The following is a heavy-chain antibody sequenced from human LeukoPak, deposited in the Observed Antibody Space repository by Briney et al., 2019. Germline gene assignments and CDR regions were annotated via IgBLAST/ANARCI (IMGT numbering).Heavy chain of an antibody. D-gene: IGHD1-7*01. Sequence: PSETLSLTCAVYGGSFSGYYWSWIRQPPGKGLEWIGEINHSGSTNYNPSLKSRVTISVDTSKNQFSLKLSSVTAADTAVYYCARGKYNWNYGVTDPFDYWGQGTLVTVSS. CDR2: INHSGST. CDR1: GGSFSGYY. J-gene: IGHJ4*02. V-gene: IGHV4-34*01. CDR3: ARGKYNWNYGVTDPFDY.